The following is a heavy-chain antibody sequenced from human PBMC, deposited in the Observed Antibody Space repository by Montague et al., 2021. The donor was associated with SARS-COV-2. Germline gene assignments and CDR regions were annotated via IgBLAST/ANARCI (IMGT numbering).Heavy chain of an antibody. V-gene: IGHV4-39*02. J-gene: IGHJ3*02. D-gene: IGHD5-12*01. CDR3: ARRGRKLLPVATTIGGFEI. CDR2: IYDSGST. CDR1: GGSISSSNYY. Sequence: SETLSLTCTVSGGSISSSNYYWDWIRQPPGKGLEWIGSIYDSGSTYYNPSLKSRVTISVDTSKNHFSLKLSSVTAADTAVYYCARRGRKLLPVATTIGGFEIWGQGKMVTVSS.